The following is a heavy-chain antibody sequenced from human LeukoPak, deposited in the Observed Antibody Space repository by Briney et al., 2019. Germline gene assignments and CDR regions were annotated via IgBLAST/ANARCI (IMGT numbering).Heavy chain of an antibody. V-gene: IGHV3-48*03. CDR2: ISSSGSTI. J-gene: IGHJ6*02. Sequence: GGSLRLSCAAPGFTFSSYEMNWVRQAPGKGLEWVSYISSSGSTIYYADSVKGRFTISRDNAKNSLYLQMNSLRAEDTAVYYCARGGSGWYYYYYGMDVWGQGTTVTVSS. CDR3: ARGGSGWYYYYYGMDV. CDR1: GFTFSSYE. D-gene: IGHD6-19*01.